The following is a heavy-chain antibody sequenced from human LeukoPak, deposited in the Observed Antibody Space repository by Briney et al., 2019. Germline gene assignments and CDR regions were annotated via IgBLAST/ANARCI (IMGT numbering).Heavy chain of an antibody. J-gene: IGHJ2*01. D-gene: IGHD3-16*01. V-gene: IGHV1-8*01. CDR1: GYTFTIYD. CDR3: ARRPFGWYFDL. CDR2: MNPNSGNT. Sequence: GASVTVSCKASGYTFTIYDINWVRQAPGQGLEWMGWMNPNSGNTGYAQKFQGRVTMTWNTSISTAYMELSSLKSEDTAVYYCARRPFGWYFDLWGRGTLVTVSS.